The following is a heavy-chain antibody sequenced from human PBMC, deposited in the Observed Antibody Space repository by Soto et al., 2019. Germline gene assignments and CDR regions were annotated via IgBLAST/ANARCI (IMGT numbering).Heavy chain of an antibody. CDR2: ISYDGSNK. J-gene: IGHJ4*02. CDR3: ARDLVDY. V-gene: IGHV3-30-3*01. Sequence: GGSLRLSCAASGFTFSSYAMHWVRQAPGKGLEWVAVISYDGSNKYYADSVKGRFTISRDNSKNTLYLQMNSLRAEDTAVYYCARDLVDYWGQGTLVTVSS. CDR1: GFTFSSYA.